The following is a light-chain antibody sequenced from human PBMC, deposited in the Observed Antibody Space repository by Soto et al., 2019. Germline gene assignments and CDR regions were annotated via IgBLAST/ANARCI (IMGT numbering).Light chain of an antibody. J-gene: IGLJ2*01. CDR3: QSSDGNNMV. CDR1: SGSIASGY. Sequence: NFMLTQPHSVSESPGKTVTISCTGNSGSIASGYVQWYQQRPGSAPTTLIYEDNQRPAGVPERFSGSIDSSSNSASLTISGLRPEDEADYYCQSSDGNNMVFGGGTKLTVL. V-gene: IGLV6-57*02. CDR2: EDN.